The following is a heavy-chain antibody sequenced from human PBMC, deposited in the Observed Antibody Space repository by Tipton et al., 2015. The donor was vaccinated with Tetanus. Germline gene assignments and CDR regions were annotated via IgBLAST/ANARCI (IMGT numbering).Heavy chain of an antibody. V-gene: IGHV4-39*02. CDR1: GGSISSSSHY. CDR3: ARDGWGLTNWFDP. D-gene: IGHD7-27*01. Sequence: TLSLTCTVSGGSISSSSHYWAWIRQPPGKGLEWIGSIYYTGSTYYNPSLKSRVTISVDTSKNQFSLKLSSVTAADTAVYYCARDGWGLTNWFDPWGQGTLDTVSS. CDR2: IYYTGST. J-gene: IGHJ5*02.